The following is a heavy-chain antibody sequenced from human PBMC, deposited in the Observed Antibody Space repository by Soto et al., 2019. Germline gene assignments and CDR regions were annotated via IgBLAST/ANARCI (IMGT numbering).Heavy chain of an antibody. D-gene: IGHD3-22*01. CDR2: ISYDGSNK. CDR1: GFTFSSYA. CDR3: ARTYYYDSSGYPPPSDAFDI. Sequence: GGSLRLSCAASGFTFSSYAMHWVRQAPGKGLEWVAVISYDGSNKYYADSVKGRFTISRDNSKNTLYLQMNSLRAEDTAVYYCARTYYYDSSGYPPPSDAFDIWGQGTMVTVSS. J-gene: IGHJ3*02. V-gene: IGHV3-30-3*01.